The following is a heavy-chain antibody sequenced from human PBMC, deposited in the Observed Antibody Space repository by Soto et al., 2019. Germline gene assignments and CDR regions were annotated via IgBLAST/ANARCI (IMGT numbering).Heavy chain of an antibody. J-gene: IGHJ4*02. CDR3: ARSIVVVTALDY. CDR2: INAGNGNT. Sequence: QVHLVQSGAEVKKPGASVKVSCKASGYTFTSYAMHWVRQAPGQRLEWMGWINAGNGNTKYSQKFQGRVTITRDTSASPAYMELSSLRSEDTAVYYCARSIVVVTALDYWGQGTLVTVSS. V-gene: IGHV1-3*01. CDR1: GYTFTSYA. D-gene: IGHD2-21*02.